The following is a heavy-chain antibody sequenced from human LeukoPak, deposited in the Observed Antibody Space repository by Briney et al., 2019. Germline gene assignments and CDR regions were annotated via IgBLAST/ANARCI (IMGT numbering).Heavy chain of an antibody. J-gene: IGHJ4*02. CDR1: GFTFSSYW. V-gene: IGHV3-30*18. CDR3: AKDYYDAYCFDY. CDR2: ISYDGSNK. D-gene: IGHD3-22*01. Sequence: PGGSLRLSCAASGFTFSSYWMSWVRQAPGKGLEWVAVISYDGSNKYYADSVKGRFTISRDNSRNTLYLQMNSLRAEDTAVYYCAKDYYDAYCFDYWGQGTLVTVSS.